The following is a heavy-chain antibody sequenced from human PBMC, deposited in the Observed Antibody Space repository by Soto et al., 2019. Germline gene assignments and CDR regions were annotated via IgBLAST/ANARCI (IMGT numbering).Heavy chain of an antibody. J-gene: IGHJ6*02. CDR2: FDPEDAEK. CDR1: GYTLTELS. V-gene: IGHV1-24*01. CDR3: AAGVVPYGMDV. Sequence: ASVKVSCKVSGYTLTELSMHWVRQPPGKGLEWMGGFDPEDAEKIYARRFQGRVTMTEDTSADTAYMELSSLRSEDTAVYYCAAGVVPYGMDVWGQGTTVTVSS. D-gene: IGHD2-15*01.